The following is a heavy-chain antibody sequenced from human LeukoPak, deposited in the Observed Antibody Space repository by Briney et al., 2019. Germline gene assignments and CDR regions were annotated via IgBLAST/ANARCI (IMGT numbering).Heavy chain of an antibody. J-gene: IGHJ4*02. Sequence: GASLRLSCAASGFTFSNYAVSWVRQAPGKGLEWVSAITGSGGNTYYADSVKGRFTISRDNSKNTVFLQMNSLRAEDTAVYYCAKWGDYDVLTGYVSDYWGQGTLVTVSS. CDR2: ITGSGGNT. CDR3: AKWGDYDVLTGYVSDY. D-gene: IGHD3-9*01. V-gene: IGHV3-23*01. CDR1: GFTFSNYA.